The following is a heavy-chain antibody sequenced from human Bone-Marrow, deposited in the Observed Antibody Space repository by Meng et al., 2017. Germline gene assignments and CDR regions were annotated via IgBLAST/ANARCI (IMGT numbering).Heavy chain of an antibody. D-gene: IGHD3-22*01. V-gene: IGHV4-34*01. CDR1: GGSFSGYT. CDR2: INHSGST. Sequence: HGHLQQWAAGLLNPSVPLSLPGAAYGGSFSGYTWSWIRQPPGKGLEWIGEINHSGSTNYNPSLKSRVTISVDTSKNQFSLKLSSVTAADTAVYYCARVGVVVITPNWFDPWGQGTLVTVSS. J-gene: IGHJ5*02. CDR3: ARVGVVVITPNWFDP.